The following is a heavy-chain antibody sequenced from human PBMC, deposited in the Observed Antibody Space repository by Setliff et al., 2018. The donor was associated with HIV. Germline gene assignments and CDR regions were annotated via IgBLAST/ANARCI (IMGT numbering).Heavy chain of an antibody. CDR2: IYTSRST. Sequence: SETLSLTCTVSGGSISSGSYYWSWIRQPAGKGLEWIGRIYTSRSTNYNPSLKSRVTIPVDTSKNQFSLKLSSVTAADTAVYYRAREDYYDSSGYAFDIWGQGTMVTVSS. V-gene: IGHV4-61*02. CDR1: GGSISSGSYY. D-gene: IGHD3-22*01. J-gene: IGHJ3*02. CDR3: AREDYYDSSGYAFDI.